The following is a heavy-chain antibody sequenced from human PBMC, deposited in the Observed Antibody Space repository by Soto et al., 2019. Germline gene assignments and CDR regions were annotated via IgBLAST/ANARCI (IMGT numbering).Heavy chain of an antibody. V-gene: IGHV3-23*01. CDR2: ISGSGGST. J-gene: IGHJ6*02. CDR1: GFTFSSYA. Sequence: GGSLRLSCAASGFTFSSYAMSWVRQAPGKGLEWVSAISGSGGSTYYADSVKGRFTISRDNSKNTMYLQMNSLRAEDTAVYYCAKGIFTVTTHYYYYGMDAWGQGPTVIVAS. CDR3: AKGIFTVTTHYYYYGMDA. D-gene: IGHD4-4*01.